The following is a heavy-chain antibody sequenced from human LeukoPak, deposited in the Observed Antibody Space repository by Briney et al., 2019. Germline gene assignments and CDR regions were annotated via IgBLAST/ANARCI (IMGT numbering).Heavy chain of an antibody. CDR1: GFTFSSYS. CDR3: ARDRSGLLWFGELNYFDY. CDR2: ISSSSSYI. V-gene: IGHV3-21*01. J-gene: IGHJ4*02. Sequence: GGSLRLSCAASGFTFSSYSMNWVRQAPGKGLEWVSSISSSSSYIYYADSVKGRFTISRDNAKNSPYLQMNSLRAEDTAVYYCARDRSGLLWFGELNYFDYWGQGTLVTVSS. D-gene: IGHD3-10*01.